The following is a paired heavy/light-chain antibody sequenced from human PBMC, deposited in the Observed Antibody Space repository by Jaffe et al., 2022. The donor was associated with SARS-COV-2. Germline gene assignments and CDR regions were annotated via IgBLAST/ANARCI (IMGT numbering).Light chain of an antibody. CDR3: QQYNSFPLT. V-gene: IGKV1-16*02. J-gene: IGKJ1*01. Sequence: DIQMTQSPSSLSASVGDRVTITCRASQGISNYLAWFQQKPGKAPKSLIFAASSLQSGVPSKFSGSGSGTDFTLTINSLQPEDFATYYCQQYNSFPLTFGQGTKVEIK. CDR2: AAS. CDR1: QGISNY.
Heavy chain of an antibody. Sequence: QVQLQESGPGLVKPSETLSLTCTVSGGSISTYYWSWIRQPPGKGLEWIGYIYYSGSTNYNPSLKSRVSISVDTSKNQFSLKLSSVTAADTAVYYCARGVDIQAWYFYYYMDVWGKGIPVTVS. CDR1: GGSISTYY. D-gene: IGHD5-12*01. CDR2: IYYSGST. CDR3: ARGVDIQAWYFYYYMDV. V-gene: IGHV4-59*01. J-gene: IGHJ6*03.